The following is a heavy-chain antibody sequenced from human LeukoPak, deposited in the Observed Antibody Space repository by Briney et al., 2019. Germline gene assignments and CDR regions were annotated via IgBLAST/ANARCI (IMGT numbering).Heavy chain of an antibody. J-gene: IGHJ6*03. V-gene: IGHV4-34*01. D-gene: IGHD6-13*01. CDR2: INHSGST. CDR3: ARVSAAGWPYYYYMDV. Sequence: KPSETLSLTCAVYGGSFSGYYWSWIRQPPGKGLEWIGEINHSGSTNYNPSLKSRVTISVDTSKNQFSLKLSSVTAADTAVYYCARVSAAGWPYYYYMDVWGKGTTVTVSS. CDR1: GGSFSGYY.